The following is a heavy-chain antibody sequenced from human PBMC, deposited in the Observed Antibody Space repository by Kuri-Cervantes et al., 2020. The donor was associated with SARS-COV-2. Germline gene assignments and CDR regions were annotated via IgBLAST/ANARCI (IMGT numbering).Heavy chain of an antibody. CDR3: ARDRSTHYFDY. J-gene: IGHJ4*02. CDR1: GFTFSTYA. Sequence: GESLKISCAASGFTFSTYAMRWVRHPPGKGLEWVSGISDCGGSTHYADSVKGRFTISRDNSKNTLYLQMNSLRAEDTAVHYCARDRSTHYFDYWGQGTLVTVSS. V-gene: IGHV3-23*01. CDR2: ISDCGGST.